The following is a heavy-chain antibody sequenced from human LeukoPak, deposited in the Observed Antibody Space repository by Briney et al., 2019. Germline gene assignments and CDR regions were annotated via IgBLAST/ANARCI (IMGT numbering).Heavy chain of an antibody. J-gene: IGHJ6*02. Sequence: SETLSLTCTVSGGSINSYYWSWIRQPPGKGLEWIGYIYYSGSTNYNPSLKSRVTISVDTSKNQFSLKLSSVTAADTAVYYCARVGYDFWSGYYHYGMDVWGQGTTVTVSS. CDR3: ARVGYDFWSGYYHYGMDV. D-gene: IGHD3-3*01. CDR1: GGSINSYY. CDR2: IYYSGST. V-gene: IGHV4-59*01.